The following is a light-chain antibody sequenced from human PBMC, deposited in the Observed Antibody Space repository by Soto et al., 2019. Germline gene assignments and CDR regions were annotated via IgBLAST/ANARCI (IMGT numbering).Light chain of an antibody. CDR2: DVI. CDR3: SSYISSSTRV. Sequence: QSVLTQPPSASGSPGQSITISCTGASTDAGGYNYVSWYQQHPGKAPKLMIYDVINRPSGVSNRFSGSKSGNTASLTISGLQAEDEADYYCSSYISSSTRVFGGGTKLTVL. CDR1: STDAGGYNY. V-gene: IGLV2-14*03. J-gene: IGLJ3*02.